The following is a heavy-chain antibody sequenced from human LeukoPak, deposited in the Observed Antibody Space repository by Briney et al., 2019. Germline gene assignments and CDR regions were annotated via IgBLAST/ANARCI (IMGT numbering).Heavy chain of an antibody. CDR3: TTDHEQLVRYYYYYMDV. D-gene: IGHD6-6*01. J-gene: IGHJ6*03. V-gene: IGHV3-15*01. Sequence: GGSLRLSCAASRFTFSNAWMSWVRQAPGKGLEWVGRIKSKTDGGTTDYAAPVKGRFTISRDDSKNTLYLQMNSLKTEDTAVYYCTTDHEQLVRYYYYYMDVWGKGTTVTVSS. CDR2: IKSKTDGGTT. CDR1: RFTFSNAW.